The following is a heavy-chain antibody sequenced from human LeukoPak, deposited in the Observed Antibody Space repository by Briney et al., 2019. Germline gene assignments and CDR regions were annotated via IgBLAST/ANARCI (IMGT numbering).Heavy chain of an antibody. CDR2: IYTSGST. CDR1: GGSISSGSYY. CDR3: ASRRIAAAGHFDY. J-gene: IGHJ4*02. V-gene: IGHV4-61*02. Sequence: TPSETLSLTCTVSGGSISSGSYYWSWIRQPAGKGLEWIGRIYTSGSTNYNPSLKSRVTISLDTSKSQFSLKLSSATAADTAVYYCASRRIAAAGHFDYWGQGTLVTVSS. D-gene: IGHD6-13*01.